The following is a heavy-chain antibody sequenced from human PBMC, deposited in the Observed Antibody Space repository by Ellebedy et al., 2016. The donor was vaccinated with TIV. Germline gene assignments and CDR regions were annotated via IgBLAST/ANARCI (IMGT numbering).Heavy chain of an antibody. CDR2: IYYSGST. CDR1: GGSISSYY. CDR3: ARVYLKGFGELLTNNWFDP. Sequence: MPSETLSLTCTVSGGSISSYYWSWIRQPPGKGLEWIGYIYYSGSTNYNPSLKSRVTISVDTSKNQFSLKLSSVTAADTAVYYCARVYLKGFGELLTNNWFDPWGQGTLVTVSS. J-gene: IGHJ5*02. D-gene: IGHD3-10*01. V-gene: IGHV4-59*08.